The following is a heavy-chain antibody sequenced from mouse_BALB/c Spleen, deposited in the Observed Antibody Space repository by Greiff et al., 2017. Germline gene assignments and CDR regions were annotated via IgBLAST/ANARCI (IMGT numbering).Heavy chain of an antibody. CDR1: GFTFSSYY. J-gene: IGHJ4*01. V-gene: IGHV5-6-2*01. D-gene: IGHD1-1*01. CDR3: ARRYRGNYAMDY. CDR2: INSNGGST. Sequence: EVKLVESGGGLVKLGGSLKLSCAASGFTFSSYYMSWVRQTPEKRLELVAAINSNGGSTYYPDTVKGRFTISRDNAKNTLYLQMSSLKSEDTALYYCARRYRGNYAMDYWGQGTSVTVSS.